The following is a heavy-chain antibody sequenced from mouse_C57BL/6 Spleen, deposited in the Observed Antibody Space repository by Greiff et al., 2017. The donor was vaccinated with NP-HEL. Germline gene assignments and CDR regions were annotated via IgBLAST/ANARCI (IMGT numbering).Heavy chain of an antibody. J-gene: IGHJ2*01. D-gene: IGHD2-12*01. CDR2: ISDGGSYT. Sequence: EVMLVESGGGLVKPGGSLKLSCAASGFTFSSYAMSWVRQTPEKRLEWVATISDGGSYTYYPDNVKGRFTISRDNAKNNLYLQLSHLKSEDTAMYYCARARYSNYFDGWGQGTTLTVAS. V-gene: IGHV5-4*03. CDR1: GFTFSSYA. CDR3: ARARYSNYFDG.